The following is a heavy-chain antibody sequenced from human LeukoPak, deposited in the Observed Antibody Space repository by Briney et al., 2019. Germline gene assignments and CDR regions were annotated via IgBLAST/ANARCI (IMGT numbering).Heavy chain of an antibody. CDR2: ISANAITI. Sequence: GGSLRLPCAASGFIFSDYYMNWIRQAPGKGLEWVSYISANAITIYYADSVKGRFTISRDNAKNSLYLQVNSLRAEDTAVYYCARADIVVVPAAIGGKYFQHWGQGTLVTVSS. CDR1: GFIFSDYY. CDR3: ARADIVVVPAAIGGKYFQH. D-gene: IGHD2-2*02. J-gene: IGHJ1*01. V-gene: IGHV3-11*04.